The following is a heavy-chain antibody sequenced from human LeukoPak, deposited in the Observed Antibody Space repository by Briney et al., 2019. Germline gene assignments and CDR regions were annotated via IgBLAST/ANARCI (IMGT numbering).Heavy chain of an antibody. CDR1: GFTFSSYN. J-gene: IGHJ4*02. D-gene: IGHD3-10*01. CDR2: ISTSSIYI. V-gene: IGHV3-21*04. CDR3: ARDNTNYYGSGSYRGPFGY. Sequence: GGSLRLSCAASGFTFSSYNMNWVRQAPGKGLEWVSSISTSSIYIYYADSVKGRFTISRDNAKNSLYLQMNSLRAEDTALYYCARDNTNYYGSGSYRGPFGYWGQGTLVTVSS.